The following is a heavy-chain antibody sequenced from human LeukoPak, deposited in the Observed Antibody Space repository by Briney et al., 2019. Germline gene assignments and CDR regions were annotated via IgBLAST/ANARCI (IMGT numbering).Heavy chain of an antibody. J-gene: IGHJ4*02. V-gene: IGHV4-59*01. Sequence: SETLSLTCTVSGGSISSYYRSWVRQPPGKGLEWIGYIYYSGSTNYNPSLKSRVTISVDTSKNQFSLKLSSVTAADTAVYYCARGWLPDYGVDYWGQGTLVTVSS. CDR3: ARGWLPDYGVDY. CDR1: GGSISSYY. CDR2: IYYSGST. D-gene: IGHD4-17*01.